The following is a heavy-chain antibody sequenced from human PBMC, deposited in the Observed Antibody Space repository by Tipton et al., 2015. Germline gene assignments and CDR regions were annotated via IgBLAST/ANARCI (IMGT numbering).Heavy chain of an antibody. V-gene: IGHV3-33*01. Sequence: SLRLSCAASGFTFSSYGMHWVRQAPGKGLEWVAGLWNDGSNKYYADSVKGRFTISRDSSKNTLYLQMNSLRVEDTAVYFCASDYCSSTTCFGFFDYWGQGTLVTVSS. CDR3: ASDYCSSTTCFGFFDY. CDR2: LWNDGSNK. J-gene: IGHJ4*02. CDR1: GFTFSSYG. D-gene: IGHD2-2*01.